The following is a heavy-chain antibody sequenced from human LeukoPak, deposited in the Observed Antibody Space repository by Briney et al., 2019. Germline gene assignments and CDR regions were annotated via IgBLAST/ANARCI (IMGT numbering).Heavy chain of an antibody. V-gene: IGHV4-38-2*02. CDR1: GYSISSGYY. CDR2: MYHSGTT. D-gene: IGHD2-8*01. Sequence: SETLSLTCTVSGYSISSGYYWGWIRQPPGKGLEWIGSMYHSGTTNYNPSLKSRVTMSVDTSKNQFSVRLTSVTATDTAVYYCARFSVSQAWFDPWGQGTLVTVSS. J-gene: IGHJ5*02. CDR3: ARFSVSQAWFDP.